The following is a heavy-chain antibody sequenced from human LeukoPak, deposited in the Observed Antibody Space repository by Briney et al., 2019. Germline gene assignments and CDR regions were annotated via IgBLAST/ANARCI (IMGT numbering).Heavy chain of an antibody. CDR1: GFTFSDYY. CDR2: ISSSGSTI. CDR3: AKDLRCSSYGTCTNGVPLDY. D-gene: IGHD2-8*01. V-gene: IGHV3-11*01. Sequence: GGSLRLSCAASGFTFSDYYMSWIRQAPGKGLEWVSYISSSGSTIYYADSVKGRFTISRDNAKNSLYLQMNSLRAEDTAVYYCAKDLRCSSYGTCTNGVPLDYWGQGTLVTVSS. J-gene: IGHJ4*02.